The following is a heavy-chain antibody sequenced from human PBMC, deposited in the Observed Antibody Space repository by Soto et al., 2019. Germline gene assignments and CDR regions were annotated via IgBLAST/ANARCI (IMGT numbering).Heavy chain of an antibody. Sequence: GSSLRLSCAASGLTFSSYCMSLVRQSPGKGLEWVAKIKQDGREKYYVDSVKGRFAISRDNAKNSLYLQVNSQSSDDTAVYYCVRDYSVSYWAASDIWGQGTMVTVS. D-gene: IGHD1-26*01. J-gene: IGHJ3*02. V-gene: IGHV3-7*03. CDR2: IKQDGREK. CDR3: VRDYSVSYWAASDI. CDR1: GLTFSSYC.